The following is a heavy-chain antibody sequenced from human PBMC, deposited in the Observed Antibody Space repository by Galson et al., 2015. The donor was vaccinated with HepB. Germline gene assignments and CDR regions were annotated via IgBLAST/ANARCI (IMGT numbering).Heavy chain of an antibody. V-gene: IGHV3-49*03. J-gene: IGHJ4*02. CDR1: GFTFGDYA. CDR2: IRSKAYGGTT. D-gene: IGHD2-2*01. CDR3: TRVTGYCSSTSCYAYFDY. Sequence: SLRLSCAASGFTFGDYAMSWFRQAPGKGLEWVGFIRSKAYGGTTEYAASVKGRFTISRDDSKSIAYLQMNSLKTEDTAVYYCTRVTGYCSSTSCYAYFDYWGQGTLVTVSS.